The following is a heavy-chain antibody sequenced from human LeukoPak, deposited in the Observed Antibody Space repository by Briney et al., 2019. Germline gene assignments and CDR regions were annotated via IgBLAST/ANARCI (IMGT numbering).Heavy chain of an antibody. CDR2: ISGSGGST. V-gene: IGHV3-23*01. D-gene: IGHD3-22*01. CDR3: AKSWHYYDSSGPLTPAGY. CDR1: GFTFSSYA. J-gene: IGHJ4*02. Sequence: GGSLRLSCAASGFTFSSYAMSWVRQAPGKGLEWVSAISGSGGSTYYADSAKGRFTISRDNSKNTLYLQMNSLRAEDTAVYYCAKSWHYYDSSGPLTPAGYWGQGTLVTVSS.